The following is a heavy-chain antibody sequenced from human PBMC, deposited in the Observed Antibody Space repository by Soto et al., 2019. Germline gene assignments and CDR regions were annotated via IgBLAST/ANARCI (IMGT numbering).Heavy chain of an antibody. CDR3: AKDFALYSSSSYHRLDT. CDR2: VNTDKGHT. J-gene: IGHJ5*02. V-gene: IGHV1-18*01. CDR1: GYTFSNFD. D-gene: IGHD6-6*01. Sequence: QAQLVQSGPEVKKPGASVKVSCKASGYTFSNFDISWVRQAPGQGLEWMGWVNTDKGHTNYAQKLRGRVTMTTDTSTSTVYMELRSLRSDDTAVYYCAKDFALYSSSSYHRLDTWGQGTLVTVSS.